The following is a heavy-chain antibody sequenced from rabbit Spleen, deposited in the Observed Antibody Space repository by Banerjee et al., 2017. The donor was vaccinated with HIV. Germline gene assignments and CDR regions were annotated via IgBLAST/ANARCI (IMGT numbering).Heavy chain of an antibody. CDR2: IYAGSSGTT. CDR1: GFSFSSSYY. V-gene: IGHV1S40*01. D-gene: IGHD6-1*01. J-gene: IGHJ4*01. Sequence: QSLEESGGGLVQPEGSLTLTCTASGFSFSSSYYMCWVRQAPGKGLEWIACIYAGSSGTTYYASWAKGRFTCSKTSSTTVTLQMTSLTAADTATYFCARSPWSGAADGAYALNLWGPGTLVTVS. CDR3: ARSPWSGAADGAYALNL.